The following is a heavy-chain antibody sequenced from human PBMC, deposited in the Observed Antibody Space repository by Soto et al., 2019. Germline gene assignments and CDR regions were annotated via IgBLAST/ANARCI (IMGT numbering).Heavy chain of an antibody. V-gene: IGHV1-3*01. CDR2: INVGNGNT. CDR1: GYTFTSYA. CDR3: ARGESVVGDY. D-gene: IGHD2-15*01. Sequence: ASVKVSCKASGYTFTSYAMHWVRQAPGQRLEWMGWINVGNGNTKCSQKFQDRATITRDTSASTAYMELSSLRSEDTAVYYCARGESVVGDYWGQGSLVTVTS. J-gene: IGHJ4*02.